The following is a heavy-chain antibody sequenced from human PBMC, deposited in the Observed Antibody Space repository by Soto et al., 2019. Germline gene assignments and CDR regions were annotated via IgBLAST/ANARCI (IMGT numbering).Heavy chain of an antibody. Sequence: GGSLRLSCAASGFTFSSYSMNWVRQAPGKGLEWVSSISSSSSYIYYGDSVKGRFTISRDNAKNSLYLQMNSLRAEDTATYYCARVHYYDSSGFYLWGQGTLVTVSS. V-gene: IGHV3-21*01. CDR1: GFTFSSYS. CDR3: ARVHYYDSSGFYL. J-gene: IGHJ4*02. CDR2: ISSSSSYI. D-gene: IGHD3-22*01.